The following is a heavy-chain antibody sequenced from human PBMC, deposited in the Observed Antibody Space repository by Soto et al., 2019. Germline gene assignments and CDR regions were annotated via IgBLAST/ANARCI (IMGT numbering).Heavy chain of an antibody. J-gene: IGHJ4*02. D-gene: IGHD2-15*01. V-gene: IGHV4-59*01. CDR3: ARAGGGYIDY. CDR1: GGSISSYY. CDR2: IYYSGST. Sequence: SETLSLTCTVSGGSISSYYWSWIRQPPGKGLEWIGYIYYSGSTNYNPSLKSRVTISVDTSKNQFSLKLSSVTAADTAVYYCARAGGGYIDYGAQGTLVTVPS.